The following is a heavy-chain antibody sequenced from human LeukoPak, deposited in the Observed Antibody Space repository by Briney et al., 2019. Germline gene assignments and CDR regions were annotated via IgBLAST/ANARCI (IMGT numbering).Heavy chain of an antibody. D-gene: IGHD2-2*01. CDR1: GGTFSSYA. J-gene: IGHJ4*02. CDR3: ASRLYCSNTRCRNFPFAY. CDR2: ITPIFGTA. Sequence: SVKVSCKASGGTFSSYAINWVRQAPGQGLEWMGGITPIFGTANYAQKFQDRATITADESTSTAYMELSSLRSEDTAIYYCASRLYCSNTRCRNFPFAYWGQGTLVTVSS. V-gene: IGHV1-69*01.